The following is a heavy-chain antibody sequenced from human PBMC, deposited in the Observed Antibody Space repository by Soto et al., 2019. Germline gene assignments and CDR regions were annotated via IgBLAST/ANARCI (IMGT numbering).Heavy chain of an antibody. CDR2: IYYTGST. CDR1: GGSISSSSYY. J-gene: IGHJ4*02. V-gene: IGHV4-39*01. CDR3: ARHFCSGSGCYYFDY. Sequence: SETLSLTCTVSGGSISSSSYYWGWIRQPPGKGLEWIGSIYYTGSTDYNPSLKSRVTISVDASKNQFSLKLSSVTAADTAVYYCARHFCSGSGCYYFDYWGQGTLVTVSS. D-gene: IGHD2-15*01.